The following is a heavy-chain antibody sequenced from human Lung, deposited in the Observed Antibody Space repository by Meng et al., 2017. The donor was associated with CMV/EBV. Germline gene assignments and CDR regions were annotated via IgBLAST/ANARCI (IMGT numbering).Heavy chain of an antibody. Sequence: ASXXVSXKTSEYTATDFYIHWVRQAPGQGFEWMGWINRHSGDIKYSQRFQGRVAMTRDTSINTAYMELSGQGSDDTAMYYCVPYTNSYFRWFDPGGQGTLVTVSS. V-gene: IGHV1-2*02. CDR1: EYTATDFY. CDR2: INRHSGDI. D-gene: IGHD1-26*01. CDR3: VPYTNSYFRWFDP. J-gene: IGHJ5*02.